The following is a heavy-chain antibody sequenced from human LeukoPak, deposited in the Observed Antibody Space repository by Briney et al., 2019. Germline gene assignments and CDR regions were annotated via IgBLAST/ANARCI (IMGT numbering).Heavy chain of an antibody. Sequence: SETLTLTCAVSGASISGSGYYLGWIRQPPGKGLEWIGNIYYTGSTYYNASLQSRVTISIDMSKNQFSLRLSSVTAADTAMYYCVKSGGYGLIDYWGQGTLVTVSS. J-gene: IGHJ4*02. D-gene: IGHD6-19*01. CDR3: VKSGGYGLIDY. V-gene: IGHV4-39*01. CDR1: GASISGSGYY. CDR2: IYYTGST.